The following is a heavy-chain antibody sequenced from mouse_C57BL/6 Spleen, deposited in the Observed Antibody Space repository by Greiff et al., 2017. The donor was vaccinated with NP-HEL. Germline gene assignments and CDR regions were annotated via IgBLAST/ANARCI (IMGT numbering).Heavy chain of an antibody. CDR2: INPNNGGT. CDR3: AEGITTVVGGAY. D-gene: IGHD1-1*01. V-gene: IGHV1-22*01. CDR1: GYTFTDYN. J-gene: IGHJ3*01. Sequence: EVQLQQSGPELVKPGASVKMSCKASGYTFTDYNMHWVKQSHGKSLEWIGYINPNNGGTSYNQKFKGKATLTVNKSSSTAYMELRSLTSEDSAVYYCAEGITTVVGGAYWGQGTLVTVSA.